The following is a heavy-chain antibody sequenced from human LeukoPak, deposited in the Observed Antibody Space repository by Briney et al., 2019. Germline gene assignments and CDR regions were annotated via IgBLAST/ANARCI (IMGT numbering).Heavy chain of an antibody. CDR3: AKIYGDYVMAYYYGMDV. V-gene: IGHV3-30*18. Sequence: GRSLRLSCAASGFTFSSYGMHWVRQAPGKGLEWVAVISYDGSNKYYADSVKGRFTISRDNSKNTLYLQMNSLRAKDTAVYYCAKIYGDYVMAYYYGMDVWGKGTTVTVSS. D-gene: IGHD4-17*01. CDR1: GFTFSSYG. CDR2: ISYDGSNK. J-gene: IGHJ6*04.